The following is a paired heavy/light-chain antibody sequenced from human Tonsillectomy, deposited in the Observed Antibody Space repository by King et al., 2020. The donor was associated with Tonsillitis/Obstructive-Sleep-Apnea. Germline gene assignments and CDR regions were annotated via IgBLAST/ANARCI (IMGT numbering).Light chain of an antibody. Sequence: EIVLTQSPLSLPVTPGEPASISCRSSQSLLHSNGHNYLDWYLQRPGQSPQLLIFLGSNRASGVPDRFSGSGSGTDFTLKISRVETEDVGIYYCMQALQTVPITFGQGTRLEIK. CDR1: QSLLHSNGHNY. CDR2: LGS. J-gene: IGKJ5*01. V-gene: IGKV2-28*01. CDR3: MQALQTVPIT.
Heavy chain of an antibody. CDR2: ISYDGSKK. CDR1: GFTFSHYA. Sequence: QVRLVESGGGVVQPGRSLRLSCAASGFTFSHYALHWVRQGPGKGLKWVAVISYDGSKKYYEDSVKGRLTISRDNSKDTLYLQMNSLRLEDTGVYYCVRDPEAGNRRHGSYHYDGLDVWGQGTPVIVSS. CDR3: VRDPEAGNRRHGSYHYDGLDV. V-gene: IGHV3-30*04. D-gene: IGHD6-13*01. J-gene: IGHJ6*02.